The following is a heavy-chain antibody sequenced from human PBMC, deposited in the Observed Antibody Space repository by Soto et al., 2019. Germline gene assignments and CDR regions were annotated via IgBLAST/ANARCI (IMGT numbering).Heavy chain of an antibody. Sequence: VQLQESGPGLVKPSGTLSLNCDVSGDSIGSSNWWNWVRQTPGKGREWIGEIYHSGSTHYNPSLESRVTISVDKAKNQFSLKLSSGPAAYTAIYFCARVEWARSGWYYFDSRGQGTLVTVSS. CDR2: IYHSGST. CDR1: GDSIGSSNW. D-gene: IGHD6-19*01. V-gene: IGHV4-4*02. J-gene: IGHJ4*02. CDR3: ARVEWARSGWYYFDS.